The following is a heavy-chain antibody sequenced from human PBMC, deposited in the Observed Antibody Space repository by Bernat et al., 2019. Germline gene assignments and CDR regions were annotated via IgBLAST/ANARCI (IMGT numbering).Heavy chain of an antibody. CDR2: ISSSSSTI. J-gene: IGHJ4*02. D-gene: IGHD3-22*01. V-gene: IGHV3-48*01. CDR1: GFTFSSYS. CDR3: ARDKSYYDSSGYSKVYFDY. Sequence: EVQLVESGGGLVQPGGSLRLSCAASGFTFSSYSMNWVRQAPGKGLEWVSYISSSSSTIYYADSVKGRFTISRDNAKNSLYLQINSLRAEDTAVYYCARDKSYYDSSGYSKVYFDYWGQGTLVTVSS.